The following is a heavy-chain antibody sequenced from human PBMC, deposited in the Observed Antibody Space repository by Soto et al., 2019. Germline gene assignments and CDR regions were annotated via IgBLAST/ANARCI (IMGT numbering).Heavy chain of an antibody. Sequence: DVQLLESGGGLVQPGGSLRLSCAGSGFTFSSHAMSWVRQAPGKGLKWVSTITASGSSTYYADSVKGRFTISRDNSKNTLSLQMNNLRAEDTAIYYCAKLLSSPIVGASWGQGTLVTVSS. D-gene: IGHD1-26*01. CDR1: GFTFSSHA. CDR2: ITASGSST. CDR3: AKLLSSPIVGAS. V-gene: IGHV3-23*01. J-gene: IGHJ4*02.